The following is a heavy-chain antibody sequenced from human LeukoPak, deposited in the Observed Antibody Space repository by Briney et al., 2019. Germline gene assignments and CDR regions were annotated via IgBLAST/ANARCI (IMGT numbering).Heavy chain of an antibody. J-gene: IGHJ4*02. CDR2: IYYSGST. D-gene: IGHD3-9*01. V-gene: IGHV4-39*01. Sequence: SETLSLTCTVSGGSISSSSYYGGWIRQPPGKGLEWIGCIYYSGSTYYNPSLKSRVTISVDTSKNQFSLKLSSVTAADTAVYYCARGILRYFDWSTFDYWGQGTLVTVSS. CDR1: GGSISSSSYY. CDR3: ARGILRYFDWSTFDY.